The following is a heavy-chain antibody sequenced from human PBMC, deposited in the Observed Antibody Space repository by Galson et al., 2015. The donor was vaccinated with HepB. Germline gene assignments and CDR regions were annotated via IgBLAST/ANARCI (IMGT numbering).Heavy chain of an antibody. CDR3: ARGLLSRSPEPYYFDY. V-gene: IGHV3-48*01. CDR1: GFTFSSYS. CDR2: ISSSSSTI. D-gene: IGHD1-26*01. Sequence: SLRLSCAASGFTFSSYSMNWVRQAPGKGLEWVSYISSSSSTIYYADSVKGRFTISRDNAKNSLYLQMNSLRAEDTAVYYCARGLLSRSPEPYYFDYWGQGTLVTVSS. J-gene: IGHJ4*02.